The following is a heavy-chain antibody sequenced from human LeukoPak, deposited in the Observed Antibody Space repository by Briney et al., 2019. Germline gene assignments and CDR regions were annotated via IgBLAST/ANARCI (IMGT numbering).Heavy chain of an antibody. Sequence: GGSLRPSCAASGFTFSNYAMSWVRQAPGKGLEWVSTISGTGGSTYYADSVQGRFTISRDNSKNTLYLQMYSLRAEDTALYYCAGGIQVWLRYDYWGQGTLVTVSS. J-gene: IGHJ4*02. V-gene: IGHV3-23*01. CDR3: AGGIQVWLRYDY. CDR2: ISGTGGST. D-gene: IGHD5-18*01. CDR1: GFTFSNYA.